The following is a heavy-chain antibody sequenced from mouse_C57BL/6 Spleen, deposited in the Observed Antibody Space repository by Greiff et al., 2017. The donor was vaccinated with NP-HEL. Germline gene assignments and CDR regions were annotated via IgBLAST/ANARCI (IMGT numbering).Heavy chain of an antibody. CDR1: GYAFSSYW. CDR2: IYPGDGDT. D-gene: IGHD1-1*01. Sequence: QVQLQQSGAELVKPGASVKISCKASGYAFSSYWMNWVKQRPGKGLEWIGQIYPGDGDTNYNGKFKGKATLTADKSSSTAYMQLSSLTSEDAAVSFCARSDYGSSDWYCYVWGTGTTVTVAA. J-gene: IGHJ1*03. V-gene: IGHV1-80*01. CDR3: ARSDYGSSDWYCYV.